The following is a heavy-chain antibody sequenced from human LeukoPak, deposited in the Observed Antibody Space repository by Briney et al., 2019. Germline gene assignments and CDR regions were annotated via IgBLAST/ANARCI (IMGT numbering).Heavy chain of an antibody. J-gene: IGHJ4*02. Sequence: GASVKVSCKASGYTFTSYGISWVRQAPGQGLEWMGWINPNSGGTNYAQKFQGRVTMTRDTSISTAYMELSRLRSDDTAVYYCARVSTYQLSTELLYWGQGTLVTVSS. CDR3: ARVSTYQLSTELLY. V-gene: IGHV1-2*02. CDR1: GYTFTSYG. D-gene: IGHD2-2*01. CDR2: INPNSGGT.